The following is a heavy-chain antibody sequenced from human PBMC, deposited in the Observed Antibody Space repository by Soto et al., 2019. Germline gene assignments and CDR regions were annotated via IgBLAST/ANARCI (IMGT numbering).Heavy chain of an antibody. CDR1: GGSISSYY. D-gene: IGHD4-17*01. Sequence: SETLSLTCTVSGGSISSYYWSWIRQPPGKGLEWIGYIYYSGSTNYNPSLKSRVTISVDTSKNQFSLKLSSVTAADTAVYYCARRYGDYFDFWGQGTLVTVSS. V-gene: IGHV4-59*08. J-gene: IGHJ4*02. CDR3: ARRYGDYFDF. CDR2: IYYSGST.